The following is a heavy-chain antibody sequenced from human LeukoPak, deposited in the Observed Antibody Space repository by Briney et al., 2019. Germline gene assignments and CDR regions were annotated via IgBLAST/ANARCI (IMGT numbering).Heavy chain of an antibody. CDR1: GYSFTSYW. J-gene: IGHJ5*02. CDR3: AGLARRYTYYDFWSGPTTSPSYNWFDP. Sequence: GESLKISCKGSGYSFTSYWIGWVRQMPGKGLEWMGIIYPGDSDTRYSPSFQGQVTISADKSISTAYLQWSSLKASDTAMYYCAGLARRYTYYDFWSGPTTSPSYNWFDPWGQGTLVTVSS. CDR2: IYPGDSDT. V-gene: IGHV5-51*01. D-gene: IGHD3-3*01.